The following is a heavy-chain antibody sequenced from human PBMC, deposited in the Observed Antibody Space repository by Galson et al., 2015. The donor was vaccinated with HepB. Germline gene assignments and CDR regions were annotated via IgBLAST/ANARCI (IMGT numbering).Heavy chain of an antibody. V-gene: IGHV3-33*01. J-gene: IGHJ4*02. CDR3: AGGPPRERDIWSRHYTRPDF. D-gene: IGHD3-3*01. CDR2: IWYDGDPK. Sequence: SLRLYCAASGFTFSNYGMHWVRQAPGKGLEWVAVIWYDGDPKYYADSVKGRFTVSRDTSKSTLYLQMNSLRVGDTAVYYCAGGPPRERDIWSRHYTRPDFWGQGTLVTVSS. CDR1: GFTFSNYG.